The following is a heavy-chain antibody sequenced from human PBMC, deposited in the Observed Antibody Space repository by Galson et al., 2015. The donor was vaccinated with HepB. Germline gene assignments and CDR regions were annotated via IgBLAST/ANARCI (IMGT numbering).Heavy chain of an antibody. CDR2: IYTDGST. Sequence: SLRLSCAASGFTLSNNYMSWVRQAPGEGLEWVSVIYTDGSTFYADSVKGRFTISRDFFRNTLYLQMNRLRAEDTAVYYCARDGLTENSNHDAFDIWGQGTMVTVFS. J-gene: IGHJ3*02. CDR3: ARDGLTENSNHDAFDI. V-gene: IGHV3-66*01. D-gene: IGHD4-11*01. CDR1: GFTLSNNY.